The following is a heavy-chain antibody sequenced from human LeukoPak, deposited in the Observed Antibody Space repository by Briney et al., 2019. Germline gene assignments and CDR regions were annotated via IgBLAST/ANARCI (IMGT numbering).Heavy chain of an antibody. V-gene: IGHV4-34*01. CDR2: INHSGST. Sequence: SETLSLTCAVYGGSFSGYYWSWIRQPPGKGLEWIGEINHSGSTNYNPSLKSRVTISVDTSKNQFSLKLSSVTAADTAVYYRARARVDVAVAGTGVDYWGQGTLVTVSS. J-gene: IGHJ4*02. D-gene: IGHD6-19*01. CDR3: ARARVDVAVAGTGVDY. CDR1: GGSFSGYY.